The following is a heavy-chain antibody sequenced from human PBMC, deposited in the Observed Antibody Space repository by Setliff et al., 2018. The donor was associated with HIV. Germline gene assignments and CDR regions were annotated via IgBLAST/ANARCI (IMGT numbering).Heavy chain of an antibody. D-gene: IGHD2-15*01. J-gene: IGHJ4*02. Sequence: SLRLSCAASGFTFDDYAMHWVRQAPGKGLEWVSGITWNSEKNYADSVRGRFTISRDNTKNSLYLQMDGLRVEDTAVYYCARLRINDFWGQGTPVTVSS. CDR1: GFTFDDYA. CDR3: ARLRINDF. CDR2: ITWNSEK. V-gene: IGHV3-9*01.